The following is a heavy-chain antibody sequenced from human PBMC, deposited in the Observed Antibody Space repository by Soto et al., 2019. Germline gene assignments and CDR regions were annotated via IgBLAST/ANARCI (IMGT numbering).Heavy chain of an antibody. V-gene: IGHV3-23*01. J-gene: IGHJ4*02. CDR3: AKATPGGAVTLVRDY. D-gene: IGHD6-19*01. CDR1: GFTFSIYA. CDR2: ISGSGGST. Sequence: EVQLLESGGGLVQPGGSLRLSCAAAGFTFSIYAMSWVRQAPGKGLEWVSAISGSGGSTYDADSVKGWFTISRDNSKNTLNVQVNSLRADDTAVYYCAKATPGGAVTLVRDYWGQGTLGTVCS.